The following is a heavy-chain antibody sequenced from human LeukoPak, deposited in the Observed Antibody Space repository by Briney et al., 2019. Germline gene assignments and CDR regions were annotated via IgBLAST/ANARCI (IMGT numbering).Heavy chain of an antibody. CDR2: IYYSGST. Sequence: SETLSLTCTVSGGSISSYYWGWIRQPPGKGLEWIGSIYYSGSTYYNPSLKSRVTISVDTSKNQFSLKLSSVTAADTAVYYCARRPHSGWSDYWGQGTLVTVSS. CDR3: ARRPHSGWSDY. V-gene: IGHV4-39*01. CDR1: GGSISSYY. D-gene: IGHD6-19*01. J-gene: IGHJ4*02.